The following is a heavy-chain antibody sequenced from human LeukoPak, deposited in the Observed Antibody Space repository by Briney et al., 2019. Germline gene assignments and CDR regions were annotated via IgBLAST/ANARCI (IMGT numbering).Heavy chain of an antibody. CDR3: AKDRTVFRGITYYFDY. D-gene: IGHD3-10*01. CDR1: GFPFSSYE. V-gene: IGHV3-23*01. Sequence: GGSLRLSCAASGFPFSSYEMNWVRQAPGKGLEWVSAISASGTSTYYADSVKGRFTISKDNSKNTLYLQMNSLRADDTAVYYCAKDRTVFRGITYYFDYWGQGTLVTVSS. J-gene: IGHJ4*02. CDR2: ISASGTST.